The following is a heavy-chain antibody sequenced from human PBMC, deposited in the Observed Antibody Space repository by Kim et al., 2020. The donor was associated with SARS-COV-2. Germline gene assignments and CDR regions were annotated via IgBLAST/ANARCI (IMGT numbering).Heavy chain of an antibody. CDR3: TTLTTVGVDF. V-gene: IGHV3-15*05. Sequence: TTDYAAPVKGRFTISSDDSENTLYLQMNSLKTEDTAVYYCTTLTTVGVDFWGQGTLVTVSS. J-gene: IGHJ4*02. CDR2: TT. D-gene: IGHD4-4*01.